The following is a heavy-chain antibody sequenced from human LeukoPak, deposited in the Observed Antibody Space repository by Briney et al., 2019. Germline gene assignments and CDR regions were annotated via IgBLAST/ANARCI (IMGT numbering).Heavy chain of an antibody. CDR2: ISGSGSDI. J-gene: IGHJ4*02. D-gene: IGHD3/OR15-3a*01. CDR3: GTHAGRTGSDD. CDR1: GFDLSTYE. V-gene: IGHV3-48*03. Sequence: GGSLRLSCAASGFDLSTYEMNWVRQAPGKGLEWVSYISGSGSDISYVDSVKGRFTISRDNAKDSLYLQMNSLRAEDTAVYYCGTHAGRTGSDDWGQGTLVTVSS.